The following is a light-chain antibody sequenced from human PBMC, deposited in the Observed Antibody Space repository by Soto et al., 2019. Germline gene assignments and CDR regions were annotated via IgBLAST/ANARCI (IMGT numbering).Light chain of an antibody. CDR3: SSYTSSSTYV. CDR2: HVS. Sequence: QSVLTQPASVSGSPGQSITISCTGTSSDVGGFNYVSWYQQYPGKAPKLMIYHVSNRPSGVSNRFSGSKSGNTASLTISGLQAEDEAEYYCSSYTSSSTYVFGTGTKVPVL. V-gene: IGLV2-14*01. J-gene: IGLJ1*01. CDR1: SSDVGGFNY.